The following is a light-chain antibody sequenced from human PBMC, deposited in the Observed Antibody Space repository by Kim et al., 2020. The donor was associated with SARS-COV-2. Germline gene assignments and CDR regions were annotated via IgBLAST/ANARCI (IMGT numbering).Light chain of an antibody. V-gene: IGLV3-19*01. CDR3: NSRDSSGNHYV. CDR1: SLRSYY. CDR2: GKN. Sequence: AWGQTVRITCQGDSLRSYYASWYQQKPGQAPLLVIYGKNNRPSGIPDRFSGSSSGNTASLTITGAQAEDEADYYCNSRDSSGNHYVFGTGTKVTVL. J-gene: IGLJ1*01.